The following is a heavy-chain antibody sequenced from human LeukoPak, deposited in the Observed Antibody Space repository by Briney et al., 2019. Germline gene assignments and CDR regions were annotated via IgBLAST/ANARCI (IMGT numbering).Heavy chain of an antibody. J-gene: IGHJ4*02. CDR1: GYTFTSYY. V-gene: IGHV1-46*01. CDR2: INPSGGST. Sequence: ASVKVSCKASGYTFTSYYMHWVRQAPGQGLEWMGIINPSGGSTSYAQKFQGRVTMTRDMSTGTVYMELSSLRSEDTAVYYCARGGYNYYDSSGYPDYWGQGTLVTVSS. D-gene: IGHD3-22*01. CDR3: ARGGYNYYDSSGYPDY.